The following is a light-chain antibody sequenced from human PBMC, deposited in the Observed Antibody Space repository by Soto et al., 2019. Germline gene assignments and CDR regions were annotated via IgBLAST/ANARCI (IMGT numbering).Light chain of an antibody. CDR1: SSNVGRFKL. J-gene: IGLJ3*02. V-gene: IGLV2-23*02. CDR2: EVT. CDR3: CSYAGGSTWV. Sequence: QSALTQPASVSGSPGQSITISCTGASSNVGRFKLVSWYQQHSGKAPKLMIFEVTKRPSGVSNRFSGSKSDNTASLTISVLRAEDEADYYCCSYAGGSTWVFGGGTKLTVL.